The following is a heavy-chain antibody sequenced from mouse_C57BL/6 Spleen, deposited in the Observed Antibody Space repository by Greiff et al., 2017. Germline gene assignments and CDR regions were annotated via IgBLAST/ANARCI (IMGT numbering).Heavy chain of an antibody. V-gene: IGHV2-2*01. J-gene: IGHJ2*01. CDR2: IWSGGST. Sequence: QVQLQQSGPGLVQPSQSLSITCTVSGFSLTSYGVHWVRQSPGKGLEWMGVIWSGGSTNYNAAFISRLSISKDNSKTKVFLKMNSLQADATASYYCARNYYGYPDYWGQGTTLTVSS. CDR3: ARNYYGYPDY. CDR1: GFSLTSYG. D-gene: IGHD2-2*01.